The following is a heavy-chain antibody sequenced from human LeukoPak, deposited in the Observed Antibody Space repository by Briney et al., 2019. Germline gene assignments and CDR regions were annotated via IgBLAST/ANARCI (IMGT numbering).Heavy chain of an antibody. V-gene: IGHV4-39*01. CDR3: ARVRYSSGWYPGDWFDP. J-gene: IGHJ5*02. Sequence: SETLSLTCTVSGGSISSSSYYWGCIRQPPGKGLEWIGSIYYSGSTYYNPSLKSRVTISVDTSKNQFSLKLSSVTAADTAVYYCARVRYSSGWYPGDWFDPWGQGTLVTVSS. CDR1: GGSISSSSYY. D-gene: IGHD6-19*01. CDR2: IYYSGST.